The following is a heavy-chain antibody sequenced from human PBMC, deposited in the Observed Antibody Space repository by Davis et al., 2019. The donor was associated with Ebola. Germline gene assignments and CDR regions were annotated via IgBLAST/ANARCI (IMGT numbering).Heavy chain of an antibody. D-gene: IGHD6-13*01. V-gene: IGHV4-59*08. CDR1: DGSISSYY. Sequence: MPSETLSLTCTVSDGSISSYYWSWIRQPPGKGLEWIGYIYYSGSTNYNPSLKSRVTISVDTSKNQFSLKLSSVTAADTAVYYCARHGSWGSSWPPGDWFDPWGQGTLVTVSP. CDR2: IYYSGST. J-gene: IGHJ5*02. CDR3: ARHGSWGSSWPPGDWFDP.